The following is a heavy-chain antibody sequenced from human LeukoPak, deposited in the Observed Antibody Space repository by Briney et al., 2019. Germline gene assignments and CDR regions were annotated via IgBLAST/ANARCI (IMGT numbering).Heavy chain of an antibody. CDR3: ARRQRTYYYDSSGYYGGDDAFDI. J-gene: IGHJ3*02. CDR2: IYYSGST. Sequence: PSETLSLTCTVSGGSISSYYWSWIRQPPGKGLEWIGYIYYSGSTNYNPSLKSRVTISVDTSKNQFSLKLSSVTAADTAVYYCARRQRTYYYDSSGYYGGDDAFDIWGQGTMVTVSS. D-gene: IGHD3-22*01. CDR1: GGSISSYY. V-gene: IGHV4-59*08.